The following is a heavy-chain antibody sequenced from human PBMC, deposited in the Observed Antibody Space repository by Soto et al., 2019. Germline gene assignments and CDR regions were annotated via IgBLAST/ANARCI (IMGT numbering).Heavy chain of an antibody. V-gene: IGHV4-31*03. D-gene: IGHD2-2*01. CDR1: GGSISSGGYY. CDR2: IYYSGST. Sequence: QVQLQESGPGLVKPSQTLSLTCTVSGGSISSGGYYWSWIRQHPGKGLEWIGYIYYSGSTYYNPSLKSRVTISVDTSKNQFSLKLSSVTAADTAVYYCARERWGYCSSTSCLADAFDIWGQGTMVTVSS. J-gene: IGHJ3*02. CDR3: ARERWGYCSSTSCLADAFDI.